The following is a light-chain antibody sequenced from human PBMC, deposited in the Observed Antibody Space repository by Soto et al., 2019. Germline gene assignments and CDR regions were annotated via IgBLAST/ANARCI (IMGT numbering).Light chain of an antibody. CDR2: DNS. Sequence: QSVLTQPPSVSAAPGQKVTISCSGSSSNIGNNYVSWYQQLPGTATKLLIYDNSKRPSGIPDRFSGSKSGTSATLGITGLQTGDEADYYCGTWDSSLSAGVFGGGTQLTVL. CDR3: GTWDSSLSAGV. V-gene: IGLV1-51*01. J-gene: IGLJ2*01. CDR1: SSNIGNNY.